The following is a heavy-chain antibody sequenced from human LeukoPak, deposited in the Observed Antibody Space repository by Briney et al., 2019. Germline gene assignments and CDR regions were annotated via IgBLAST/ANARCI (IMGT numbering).Heavy chain of an antibody. D-gene: IGHD2-2*02. CDR1: GFTFSSHA. CDR2: ISGSGGST. Sequence: GGSLRLSCAASGFTFSSHAMSWVRQAPGKGLEWVSAISGSGGSTYYADSVKGRFTISRDNSKNTLYLQMNSLRAEDTAVYYCAKDLDCSSTSCDRDYWGQGTLVTVSS. CDR3: AKDLDCSSTSCDRDY. V-gene: IGHV3-23*01. J-gene: IGHJ4*02.